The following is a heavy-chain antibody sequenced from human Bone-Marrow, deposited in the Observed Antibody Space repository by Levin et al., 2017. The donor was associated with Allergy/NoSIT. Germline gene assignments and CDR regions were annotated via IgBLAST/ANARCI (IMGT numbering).Heavy chain of an antibody. J-gene: IGHJ6*02. CDR1: GGTFSSYV. CDR3: ARFNVGPLYYYYGMDV. Sequence: SVKVSCKASGGTFSSYVISWVRQVPGQGLEWMGGIIPVFGTARYAQKFQGGVTITADESTSTAYMELSSLRSEDTAVYYCARFNVGPLYYYYGMDVWGQGTTVTVSS. CDR2: IIPVFGTA. V-gene: IGHV1-69*13. D-gene: IGHD1-26*01.